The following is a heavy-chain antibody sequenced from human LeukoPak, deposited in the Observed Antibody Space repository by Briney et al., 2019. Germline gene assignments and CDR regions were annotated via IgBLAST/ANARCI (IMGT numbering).Heavy chain of an antibody. J-gene: IGHJ1*01. CDR1: GFTFSSYA. D-gene: IGHD3-22*01. Sequence: GRSLRLSCAASGFTFSSYAMHWVRQAPGKGLEWVAVISYDGSNKYYADSVKGRFTISRDNSKNTLYLQMNSLRAEDTAVYYCARDHGHSSGYYSSSPRYFQHWGQGTLVTVSS. V-gene: IGHV3-30-3*01. CDR2: ISYDGSNK. CDR3: ARDHGHSSGYYSSSPRYFQH.